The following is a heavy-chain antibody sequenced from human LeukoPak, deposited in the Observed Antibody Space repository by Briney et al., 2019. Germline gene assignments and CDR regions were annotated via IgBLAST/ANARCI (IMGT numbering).Heavy chain of an antibody. V-gene: IGHV4-34*11. Sequence: SETLSLTCAVYGGSFSGYYWSWIRQPPGKGLEWIGYIRYSGTTNYSPSLKSRATISVDTSKNQFSLNLISVTAADTAIYYCARVSSGGYFHTYYFDYWGQGTLVTVSS. J-gene: IGHJ4*02. CDR2: IRYSGTT. CDR1: GGSFSGYY. D-gene: IGHD3-22*01. CDR3: ARVSSGGYFHTYYFDY.